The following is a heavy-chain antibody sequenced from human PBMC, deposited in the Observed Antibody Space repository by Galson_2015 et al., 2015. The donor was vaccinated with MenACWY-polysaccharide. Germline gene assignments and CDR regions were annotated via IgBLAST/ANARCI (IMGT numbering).Heavy chain of an antibody. CDR2: LFYSGST. D-gene: IGHD5-18*01. J-gene: IGHJ4*02. Sequence: SEPLSLTCRVSGGSLTASYWAWIRQPPGKGLEWIGCLFYSGSTKYSPSLNSRVTFSVDTSNNQFSLKLSSVTAADTAVYYRARSPGGYSSGGQIDSWGQGSLVTVSS. CDR1: GGSLTASY. V-gene: IGHV4-59*01. CDR3: ARSPGGYSSGGQIDS.